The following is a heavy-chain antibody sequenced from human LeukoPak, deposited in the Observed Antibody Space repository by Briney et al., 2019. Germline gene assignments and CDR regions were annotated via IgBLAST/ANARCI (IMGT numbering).Heavy chain of an antibody. CDR3: ARDRSYYYDSSGYPPDAFDI. V-gene: IGHV4-59*01. Sequence: PSETLSLTCTVSGGSMSSYYWSWIRQPPGKGLEWIGYIYYSGSTNYNPSLKSRVTISVDTSKNQFSLKLSSVTAADTAVYYCARDRSYYYDSSGYPPDAFDIWGQGTMVTVSS. CDR2: IYYSGST. J-gene: IGHJ3*02. D-gene: IGHD3-22*01. CDR1: GGSMSSYY.